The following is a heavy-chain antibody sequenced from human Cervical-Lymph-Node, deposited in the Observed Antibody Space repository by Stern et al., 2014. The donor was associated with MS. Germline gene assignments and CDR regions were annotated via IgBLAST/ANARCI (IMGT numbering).Heavy chain of an antibody. CDR3: ARGTVAARLPFDY. D-gene: IGHD6-6*01. CDR1: GGSFSGYY. J-gene: IGHJ4*02. V-gene: IGHV4-34*01. Sequence: QVQLQQWGAGLLKPSETLSLTCAVYGGSFSGYYWSWIRQPPGKGLEWIGEINHRGSTNYNPSLKSRVTISVDTSKNQFSLKLSSVTAADTAVYYCARGTVAARLPFDYWGQGTLVTVSS. CDR2: INHRGST.